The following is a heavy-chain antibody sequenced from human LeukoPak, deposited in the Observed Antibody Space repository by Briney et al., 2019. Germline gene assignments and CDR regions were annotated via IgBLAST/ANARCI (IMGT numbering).Heavy chain of an antibody. V-gene: IGHV4-34*01. CDR1: GGSFSGYY. CDR3: ARSPSGGGKDAFDI. D-gene: IGHD2-2*01. Sequence: PSETLSLTCAVSGGSFSGYYWSWIRQPPGKGLEWIGEINHSGSTNYNPSLKSRVTISVDTSKNHFSLRLSSVTAADTAVYYCARSPSGGGKDAFDIWGQGTMVTVSS. CDR2: INHSGST. J-gene: IGHJ3*02.